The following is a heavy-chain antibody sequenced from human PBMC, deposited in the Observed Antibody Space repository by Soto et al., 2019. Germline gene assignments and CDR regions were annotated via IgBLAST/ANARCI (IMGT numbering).Heavy chain of an antibody. CDR3: AADKGHSSGWYFYYYGMDV. CDR2: IVVGSGNT. D-gene: IGHD6-19*01. Sequence: ASVKVSCKASGFTFTSSAVQWVRQARGQRLEWIGWIVVGSGNTNYAQKFQERVTITRDMSTSTAYMELSSLRSEDTAVYYCAADKGHSSGWYFYYYGMDVWGQGTTVTVS. J-gene: IGHJ6*02. V-gene: IGHV1-58*01. CDR1: GFTFTSSA.